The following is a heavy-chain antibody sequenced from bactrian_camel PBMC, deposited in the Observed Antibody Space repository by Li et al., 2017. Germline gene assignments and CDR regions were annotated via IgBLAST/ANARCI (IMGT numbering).Heavy chain of an antibody. Sequence: VQLVESGGGSALAGGSVRLSCAASGYTFNTYSWFRQAPGQEREAVAFIDTSGGTNYAYSVAGRFTISKDNAGTTLSLQVNDLRPEDTAMYFCAARPINTRDCVAGGTAEFGYWGQGTQVTVS. V-gene: IGHV3S10*01. CDR1: GYTFNTY. J-gene: IGHJ6*01. D-gene: IGHD1*01. CDR2: IDTSGGT. CDR3: AARPINTRDCVAGGTAEFGY.